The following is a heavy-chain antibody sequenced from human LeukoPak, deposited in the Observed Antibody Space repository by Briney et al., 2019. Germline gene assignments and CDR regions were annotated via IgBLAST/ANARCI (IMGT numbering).Heavy chain of an antibody. J-gene: IGHJ5*02. Sequence: GRSLRLSCAASGFTFSSYGMHWVRQAPGKGLEWVAVISYDGSNKYYADSVKGRFTISRDNSKNTLYLQMNSLRAEDTAVYYCASVRPPVLDGPFDPWGQGTLVTVSS. CDR3: ASVRPPVLDGPFDP. CDR2: ISYDGSNK. V-gene: IGHV3-30*03. D-gene: IGHD1-1*01. CDR1: GFTFSSYG.